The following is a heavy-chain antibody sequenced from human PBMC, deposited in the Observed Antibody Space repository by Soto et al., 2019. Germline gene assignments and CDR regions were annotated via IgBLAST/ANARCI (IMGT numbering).Heavy chain of an antibody. V-gene: IGHV3-74*01. CDR1: GFTFTNYW. J-gene: IGHJ5*02. D-gene: IGHD3-10*01. CDR2: INPDGSRT. Sequence: TGGSLRLSCAASGFTFTNYWMHWVRQAPGKGLMWVSRINPDGSRTSYEDSVKGRFAISRDNAKNTLYLQMNSLRAEDTAVYYCARVKSGSYDWFDPWGQGTLVTVSS. CDR3: ARVKSGSYDWFDP.